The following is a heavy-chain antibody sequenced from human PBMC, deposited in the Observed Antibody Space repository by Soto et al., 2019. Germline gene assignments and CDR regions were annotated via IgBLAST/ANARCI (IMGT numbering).Heavy chain of an antibody. CDR3: ARGGPQYSTSSGGY. CDR2: INPSGGST. J-gene: IGHJ4*02. V-gene: IGHV1-46*01. Sequence: GASVKVSCKASGYTLRDYYIHWVRQAPGQGLEWMGVINPSGGSTYYAQKFQGRVTMTRDTSTTTVYMELSSLRSEDTAVYYCARGGPQYSTSSGGYWGQGPLVTVSS. CDR1: GYTLRDYY. D-gene: IGHD6-6*01.